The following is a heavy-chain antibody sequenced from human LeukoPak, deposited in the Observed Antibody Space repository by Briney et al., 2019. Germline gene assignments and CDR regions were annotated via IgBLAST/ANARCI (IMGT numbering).Heavy chain of an antibody. Sequence: GASVKVSCKVSGYTLTELSLHWVRQAPGKGLEWMGGFDPEDGETIHAQKFQGRVTMTEDTSTDTAYMELSSLRSEDTAVYYCATDYWSGRYRGFDYWGQGTQVTVSS. CDR2: FDPEDGET. CDR3: ATDYWSGRYRGFDY. V-gene: IGHV1-24*01. J-gene: IGHJ4*02. D-gene: IGHD3-3*01. CDR1: GYTLTELS.